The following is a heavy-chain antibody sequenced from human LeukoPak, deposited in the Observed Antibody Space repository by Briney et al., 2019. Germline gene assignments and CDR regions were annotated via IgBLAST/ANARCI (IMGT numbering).Heavy chain of an antibody. CDR2: ISYDGSNK. V-gene: IGHV3-30-3*01. CDR1: GFTFSSYA. Sequence: PGGSLRLSCAASGFTFSSYAMHWARQAPGKGLEWVAVISYDGSNKYYADSVKGRFTISRDNSKNTLYLQMNSLRAEDTAVYYCARGNGWSQNYYYGMDVWGQGTTVTVSS. CDR3: ARGNGWSQNYYYGMDV. J-gene: IGHJ6*02. D-gene: IGHD6-19*01.